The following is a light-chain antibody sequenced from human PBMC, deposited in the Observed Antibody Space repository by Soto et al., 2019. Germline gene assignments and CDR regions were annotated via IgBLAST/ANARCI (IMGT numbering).Light chain of an antibody. CDR3: QHCDSVPWT. Sequence: DIQMTQSPSSLSASVGDRITSTCRASRDITDYLAWYQQKPGQVPKLLIYAASTLQSGVPSRFTASGSGTDFTLTITGLQPEDFATYYCQHCDSVPWTCGQGTKVDIK. CDR2: AAS. V-gene: IGKV1-27*01. CDR1: RDITDY. J-gene: IGKJ1*01.